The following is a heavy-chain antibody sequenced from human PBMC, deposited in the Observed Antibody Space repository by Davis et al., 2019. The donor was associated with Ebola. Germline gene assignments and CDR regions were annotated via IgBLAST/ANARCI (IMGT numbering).Heavy chain of an antibody. V-gene: IGHV3-53*04. CDR2: IYSGGST. J-gene: IGHJ4*02. CDR3: ASQYSNGDY. Sequence: GESLKISCAASGFTFSSYAMSWVRQAPGKGLEWVSVIYSGGSTYYADSVKGRFTISRHNSKNTLYLQMNSLRAEDTAVYYCASQYSNGDYWGQGTLVTVSS. D-gene: IGHD4-11*01. CDR1: GFTFSSYA.